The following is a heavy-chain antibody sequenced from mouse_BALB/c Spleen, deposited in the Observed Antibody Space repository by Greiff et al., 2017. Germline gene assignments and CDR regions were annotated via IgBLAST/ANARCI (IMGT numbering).Heavy chain of an antibody. D-gene: IGHD1-2*01. CDR1: GFTFSSYG. V-gene: IGHV5-6*01. J-gene: IGHJ4*01. Sequence: EVMLVESGGDLVKPGGSLKLSCAASGFTFSSYGMSWVRQTPDKRLEWVAKISSGGSYTYYPDSVKGRFTISRDNAKNTLYLQMSSLKSEDTAMYYCARHSSITTATEDAMDYWGQGTSVTVSS. CDR3: ARHSSITTATEDAMDY. CDR2: ISSGGSYT.